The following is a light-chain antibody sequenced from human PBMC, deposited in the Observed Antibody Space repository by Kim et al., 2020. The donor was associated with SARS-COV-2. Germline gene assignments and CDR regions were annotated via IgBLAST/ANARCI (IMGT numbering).Light chain of an antibody. CDR1: KLGDKY. J-gene: IGLJ1*01. Sequence: VSPGQTVSITCSGDKLGDKYACWYQQKPGQSPVLVIFQDNKRPSGIPARFSGSNSGNTATLTVSGTQAMDEADYYCQAWDSNTVYVFGTGTKVTVL. CDR3: QAWDSNTVYV. CDR2: QDN. V-gene: IGLV3-1*01.